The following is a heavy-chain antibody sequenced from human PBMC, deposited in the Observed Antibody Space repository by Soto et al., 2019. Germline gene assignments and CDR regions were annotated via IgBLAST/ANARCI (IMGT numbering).Heavy chain of an antibody. CDR3: AMTRLYDTGTNDYHRDALDI. D-gene: IGHD3-22*01. CDR1: GFSFGTYV. V-gene: IGHV3-23*01. CDR2: ISGSGGRV. J-gene: IGHJ3*02. Sequence: EVQLLESGGGMVEPRGSLKLSCAASGFSFGTYVMNWVRQAPGKGLEWVSGISGSGGRVYSADSVKGRFTISRDNSRNTVYLQMNSLRAEDTAIYYCAMTRLYDTGTNDYHRDALDIWGQGAQVTVSS.